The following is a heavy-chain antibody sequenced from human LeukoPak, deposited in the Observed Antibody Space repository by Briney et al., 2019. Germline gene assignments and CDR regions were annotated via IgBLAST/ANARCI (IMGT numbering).Heavy chain of an antibody. CDR3: ARIRGGNNYHFDY. D-gene: IGHD1-26*01. V-gene: IGHV1-2*02. Sequence: ASVKVSCKASGYTFTDYYMHWVRQAPGEGLEWMGWINPNSGGTNYAQKFQGRVTMTRDTSTRTAYMELSRLRSDDTAVFYCARIRGGNNYHFDYWGQGPLVTVSS. J-gene: IGHJ4*02. CDR1: GYTFTDYY. CDR2: INPNSGGT.